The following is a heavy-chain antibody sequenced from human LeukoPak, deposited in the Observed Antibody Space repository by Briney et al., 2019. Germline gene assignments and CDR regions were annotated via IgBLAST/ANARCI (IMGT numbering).Heavy chain of an antibody. CDR3: ARDLAYRGAVAGKPNAYYFDY. V-gene: IGHV1-46*01. CDR2: INPSGGST. J-gene: IGHJ4*02. Sequence: ASVKVSCKASGYTFTSYYMHWVRQAPGQGLEWMGIINPSGGSTSYAQKFQGRVTMTRDMSTSTVYMELSSLRSEDTAVYYCARDLAYRGAVAGKPNAYYFDYWGQGTLVTVSS. D-gene: IGHD6-19*01. CDR1: GYTFTSYY.